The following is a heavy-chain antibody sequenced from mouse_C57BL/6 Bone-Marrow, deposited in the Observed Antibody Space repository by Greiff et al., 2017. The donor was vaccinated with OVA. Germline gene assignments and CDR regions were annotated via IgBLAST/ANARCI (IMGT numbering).Heavy chain of an antibody. CDR1: GFNIKDDY. D-gene: IGHD2-4*01. V-gene: IGHV14-4*01. Sequence: EVQLQQSGAELVRPGASVKLSCTASGFNIKDDYMHWVKQRPEQGLEWIGWIDPENGDTEYASKFQGKATITADTSSNTAYLQLSSLTSEDTAVYYCTTCDDYDPYYFDYWGQGTTLTVSS. J-gene: IGHJ2*01. CDR2: IDPENGDT. CDR3: TTCDDYDPYYFDY.